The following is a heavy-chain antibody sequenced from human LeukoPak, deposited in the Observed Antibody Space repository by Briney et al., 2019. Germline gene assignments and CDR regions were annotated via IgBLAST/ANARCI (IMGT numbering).Heavy chain of an antibody. J-gene: IGHJ4*02. Sequence: GGSLRLSCAASGFTFSSYSMNWVRQAPGKGLEWVSLISWDGGSTYYADSVKGRFTISRDNSKNSLYLQMNSLRAEDTALYYCAKGSPYYGSGSYSKTPFDYWGQGTLVTVSS. CDR1: GFTFSSYS. CDR3: AKGSPYYGSGSYSKTPFDY. CDR2: ISWDGGST. D-gene: IGHD3-10*01. V-gene: IGHV3-43D*03.